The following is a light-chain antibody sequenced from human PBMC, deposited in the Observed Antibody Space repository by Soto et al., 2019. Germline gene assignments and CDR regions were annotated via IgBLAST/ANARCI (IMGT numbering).Light chain of an antibody. J-gene: IGLJ3*02. Sequence: QSVLTQPPSVSGAPGQRVTISCTGSSSNIGAGYDVHWYQRLPGTAPKLLIYGNSNRPSGVPDRFSGSKSGTSASLAITGLRAEDEADYYCQSYDSSLSGWVFGGGTTLTVL. CDR1: SSNIGAGYD. CDR3: QSYDSSLSGWV. V-gene: IGLV1-40*01. CDR2: GNS.